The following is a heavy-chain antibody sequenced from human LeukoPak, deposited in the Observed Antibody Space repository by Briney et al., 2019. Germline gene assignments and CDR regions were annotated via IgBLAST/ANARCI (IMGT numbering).Heavy chain of an antibody. CDR3: ARAGVWDYSDTSGYHNGAFDI. D-gene: IGHD3-22*01. CDR2: INPNSGGT. V-gene: IGHV1-2*06. CDR1: GYTFTGYY. J-gene: IGHJ3*02. Sequence: GASVKVSCKASGYTFTGYYIHWVRQAPGQGLEWMGRINPNSGGTNYAQKFQGRVTMTRDTSISTAYMELSRLRSDDTALYYCARAGVWDYSDTSGYHNGAFDIWGQGTMVTVSS.